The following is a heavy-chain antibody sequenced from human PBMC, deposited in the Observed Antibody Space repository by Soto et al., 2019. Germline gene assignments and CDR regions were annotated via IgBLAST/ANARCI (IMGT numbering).Heavy chain of an antibody. V-gene: IGHV3-13*01. J-gene: IGHJ4*02. Sequence: EVQLVESGGGLVQPGGSLRLSCAASGFTFSSYDMHWVRQATGKGLEWVSAIGTAGDTYYPGSVKGRFTISRENAKNSLYLQMNSLRAEDTAVYYCARGRITIFGVAHPGEEFDYWGQGTLVTVSS. CDR3: ARGRITIFGVAHPGEEFDY. CDR2: IGTAGDT. CDR1: GFTFSSYD. D-gene: IGHD3-3*01.